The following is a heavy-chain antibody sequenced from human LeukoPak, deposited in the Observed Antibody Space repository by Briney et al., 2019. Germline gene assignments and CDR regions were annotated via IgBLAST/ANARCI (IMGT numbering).Heavy chain of an antibody. CDR1: GGSISSYY. D-gene: IGHD1-26*01. V-gene: IGHV4-4*07. CDR3: ARENSGSYREFDY. CDR2: IYTSGST. Sequence: SETLSLTCTVSGGSISSYYWSWIRQPAGKGLEWIGRIYTSGSTYYNASLKSRVSMSVDTSKNQFSLKLSSVTAADTAVFYCARENSGSYREFDYWGQGTLVTVSS. J-gene: IGHJ4*02.